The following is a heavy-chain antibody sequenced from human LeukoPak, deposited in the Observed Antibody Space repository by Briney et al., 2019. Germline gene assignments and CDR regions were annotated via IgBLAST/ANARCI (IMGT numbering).Heavy chain of an antibody. D-gene: IGHD3-3*01. CDR2: INPSGGST. J-gene: IGHJ5*02. CDR1: GYTFTSYY. Sequence: ASVKVSCKASGYTFTSYYMHWVRQAPGQGLEWMGIINPSGGSTSYAQKFQGRVTMTRDTSTSTVYMELSSLRSEDTAVYYCARGDPYYDFWSGYYSGTWFDPWGQGTLVTVSS. CDR3: ARGDPYYDFWSGYYSGTWFDP. V-gene: IGHV1-46*01.